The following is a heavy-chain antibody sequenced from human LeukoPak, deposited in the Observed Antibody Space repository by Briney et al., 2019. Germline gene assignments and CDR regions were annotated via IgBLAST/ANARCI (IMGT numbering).Heavy chain of an antibody. CDR2: ISGSGGSI. Sequence: PGGSLRLSCAASGFTFSSYGMSWVRQAPGKGLEWVAVISGSGGSIYYADSVKGRFTISRDKSKNTLYLQMNSLRAEDTAVYYCFGTYQGLDYWGQGTLVTVSS. J-gene: IGHJ4*02. V-gene: IGHV3-23*01. CDR1: GFTFSSYG. CDR3: FGTYQGLDY. D-gene: IGHD3-10*01.